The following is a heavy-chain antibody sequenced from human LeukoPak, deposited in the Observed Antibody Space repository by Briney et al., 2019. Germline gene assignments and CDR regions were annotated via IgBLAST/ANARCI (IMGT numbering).Heavy chain of an antibody. J-gene: IGHJ4*02. Sequence: GGSLRLSCAASGFTFSTFGMNWVRQAPGQGLEWVAFIRYDGSNKYYADSVKGRFIISRDNSKNTLYLQMNSLKIEDTAVYYCAKDLISSENLSDYGGWSYWGQGTLVTVSS. CDR2: IRYDGSNK. D-gene: IGHD3-16*01. CDR1: GFTFSTFG. V-gene: IGHV3-30*02. CDR3: AKDLISSENLSDYGGWSY.